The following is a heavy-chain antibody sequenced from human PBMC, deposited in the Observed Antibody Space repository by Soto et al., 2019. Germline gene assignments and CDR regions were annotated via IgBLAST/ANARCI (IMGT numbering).Heavy chain of an antibody. CDR2: TSNSGST. CDR1: GGSITSSGYY. D-gene: IGHD2-2*01. CDR3: ARGGGSTKVDY. Sequence: QVQLQESGPGLVKPSQTLSLTCTVSGGSITSSGYYWSWIRQHPGEGLEWIGFTSNSGSTSYNPSLKSRVTISVATSSDQFSLNLKSVTAADTAVYYGARGGGSTKVDYWGQGTLVTVSP. J-gene: IGHJ4*02. V-gene: IGHV4-31*03.